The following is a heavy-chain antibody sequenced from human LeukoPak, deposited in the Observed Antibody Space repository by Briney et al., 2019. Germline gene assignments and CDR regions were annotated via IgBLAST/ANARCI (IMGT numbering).Heavy chain of an antibody. Sequence: SETLSLTCTVSGGSISSSDYYWAWIRQPPGKGLEWIGSILYIGTTFYSPSLKSRVTIAADTSQNQFSLKLRSVTAADTAVYYSPRRRIVATIDYWGQGTLVTVSS. CDR2: ILYIGTT. CDR1: GGSISSSDYY. V-gene: IGHV4-39*01. CDR3: PRRRIVATIDY. D-gene: IGHD5-12*01. J-gene: IGHJ4*02.